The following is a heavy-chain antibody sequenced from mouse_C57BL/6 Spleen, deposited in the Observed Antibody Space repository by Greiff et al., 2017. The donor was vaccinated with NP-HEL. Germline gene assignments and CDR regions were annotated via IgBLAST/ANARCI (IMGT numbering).Heavy chain of an antibody. Sequence: VQLQQPGAELVKPGASVKLSCKASGYTFTSYWMHWVKQRPGQGLEWIGMIHPNSGSTNYNEKFKGKATFTADTSSNTAYMQLSSLTTEDSAIYYCARASITTVVEGFAYWGQGTLVTVSA. CDR1: GYTFTSYW. D-gene: IGHD1-1*01. CDR3: ARASITTVVEGFAY. CDR2: IHPNSGST. J-gene: IGHJ3*01. V-gene: IGHV1-64*01.